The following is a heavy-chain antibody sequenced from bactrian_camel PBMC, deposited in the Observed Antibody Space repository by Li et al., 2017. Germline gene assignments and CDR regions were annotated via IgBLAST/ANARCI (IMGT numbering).Heavy chain of an antibody. D-gene: IGHD2*01. CDR2: IDTTGSA. V-gene: IGHV3S53*01. CDR1: GYTAGQYS. CDR3: AAGQGFDPRYCSGIAT. J-gene: IGHJ4*01. Sequence: HVQLVESGGGSVQAGGSLRLSCVISGYTAGQYSLGWFRQAPGKEREGVAAIDTTGSATYTYAVQGRFTISQDNAKNTVYLEMNNLDPEDTAMYTCAAGQGFDPRYCSGIATGARGPRSPSP.